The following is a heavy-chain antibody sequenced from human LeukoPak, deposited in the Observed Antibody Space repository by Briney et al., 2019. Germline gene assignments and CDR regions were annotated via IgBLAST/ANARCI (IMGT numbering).Heavy chain of an antibody. J-gene: IGHJ3*01. Sequence: SGGSLRLSCAASGFTFSSYWMHWVRQAPGKGLVRVSRINSDGSGTIYADSVKGRFTISRDNAENTLYLQMNSLRAEDTAVYYCTRGGSPPEALGDSFDFWGQGTMVTVSS. CDR1: GFTFSSYW. D-gene: IGHD1-26*01. CDR2: INSDGSGT. V-gene: IGHV3-74*01. CDR3: TRGGSPPEALGDSFDF.